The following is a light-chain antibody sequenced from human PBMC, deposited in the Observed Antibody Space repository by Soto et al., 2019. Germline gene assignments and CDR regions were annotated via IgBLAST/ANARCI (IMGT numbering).Light chain of an antibody. CDR3: QQYNSYSPT. CDR2: DAS. Sequence: DIQMTQSPSTLSASVGDRVTITCRARQSISSWLAWYQQKPGKAPKLLIYDASSLESGVPSSFSGSGSGTEFTLTISSLQPDDFATSYFQQYNSYSPTFGQGTKVEIK. J-gene: IGKJ1*01. V-gene: IGKV1-5*01. CDR1: QSISSW.